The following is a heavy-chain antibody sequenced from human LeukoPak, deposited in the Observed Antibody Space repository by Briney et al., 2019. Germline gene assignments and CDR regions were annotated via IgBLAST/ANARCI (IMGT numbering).Heavy chain of an antibody. CDR3: ARDETIYYGSGANWFDP. Sequence: ASVKVSCKASGYTFTSYDINWVRQATGQGLEWMGWMNPNSGNTGYAQKFQGRVTMTRNTSISTAYMELSSLRSEDTAVYYCARDETIYYGSGANWFDPWGQGTLVTVSS. D-gene: IGHD3-10*01. V-gene: IGHV1-8*01. J-gene: IGHJ5*02. CDR2: MNPNSGNT. CDR1: GYTFTSYD.